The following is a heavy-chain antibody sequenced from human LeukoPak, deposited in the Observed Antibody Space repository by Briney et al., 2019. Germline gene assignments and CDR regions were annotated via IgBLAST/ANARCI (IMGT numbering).Heavy chain of an antibody. CDR2: ISSSSSTI. CDR1: GFTFSSYS. Sequence: GGSLRLSCAASGFTFSSYSMNWVRQAPGKGLEWVSYISSSSSTIYYADSVKGRFTISRGNAKNSLYLQMNSLRAEDTAVYYCARGVGATDLDYWGQGTLVTVSS. CDR3: ARGVGATDLDY. V-gene: IGHV3-48*01. J-gene: IGHJ4*02. D-gene: IGHD1-26*01.